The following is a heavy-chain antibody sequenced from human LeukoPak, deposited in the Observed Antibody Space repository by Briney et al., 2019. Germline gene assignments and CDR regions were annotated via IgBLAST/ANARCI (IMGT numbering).Heavy chain of an antibody. V-gene: IGHV1-8*01. J-gene: IGHJ2*01. CDR1: EYTFTSYD. Sequence: ASVQFPCKASEYTFTSYDINWLRQATGQGLAWLGWMNPNSGNTGYAQKFQGRVTMTRNTSISTAYMELSSLRSEDTAVYWCARSNRYSSGNWYFDLWGRGILVTVSS. CDR3: ARSNRYSSGNWYFDL. CDR2: MNPNSGNT. D-gene: IGHD1-14*01.